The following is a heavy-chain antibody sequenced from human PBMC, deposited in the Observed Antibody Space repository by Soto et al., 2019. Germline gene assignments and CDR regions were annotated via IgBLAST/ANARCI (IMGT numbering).Heavy chain of an antibody. CDR1: GFTFSSYS. D-gene: IGHD3-22*01. CDR2: ISSSSYI. V-gene: IGHV3-21*01. CDR3: ARDGVNYYDSSGYSYDAFDI. J-gene: IGHJ3*02. Sequence: EVQLVESGGGLVKPGGSLRLSCAASGFTFSSYSMNWVRQAPGKGLEWVSSISSSSYIYYADSVKGRFTISRDNAKNSLYLQMNSVRAEDTAVYYCARDGVNYYDSSGYSYDAFDIWGQGTMVTVSS.